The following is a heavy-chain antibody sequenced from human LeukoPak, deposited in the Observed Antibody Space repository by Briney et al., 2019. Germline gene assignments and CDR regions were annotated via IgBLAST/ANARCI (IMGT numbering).Heavy chain of an antibody. CDR1: GDSISNSQYY. CDR3: ARTENYIPEDCFDP. Sequence: SETLSLTCTVSGDSISNSQYYWGWIRQSPGQGLEWIGSICYSGSTFYNPSLKSRVTLSVDTSKNQFSLELSSVTAADTALYYCARTENYIPEDCFDPWGQGTLVTVSS. D-gene: IGHD5-24*01. J-gene: IGHJ5*02. V-gene: IGHV4-39*01. CDR2: ICYSGST.